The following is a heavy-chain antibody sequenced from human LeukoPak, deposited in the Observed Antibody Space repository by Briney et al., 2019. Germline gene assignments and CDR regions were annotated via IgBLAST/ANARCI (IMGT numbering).Heavy chain of an antibody. Sequence: ASVKVSCKASGYTFTSYYMHWVRQAPGQGLEWMGIINPSGGSTSYAQKFQGRVTMTRDTSISTAYMELSRLRSDDTAVYYCARESPTVTMFSGYYYGMDVWGQGTTVTVSS. CDR3: ARESPTVTMFSGYYYGMDV. CDR1: GYTFTSYY. J-gene: IGHJ6*02. V-gene: IGHV1-46*01. CDR2: INPSGGST. D-gene: IGHD4-17*01.